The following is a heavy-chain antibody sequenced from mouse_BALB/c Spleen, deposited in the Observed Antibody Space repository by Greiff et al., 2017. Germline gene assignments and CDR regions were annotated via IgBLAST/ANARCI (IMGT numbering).Heavy chain of an antibody. CDR2: INPGSGGT. J-gene: IGHJ2*01. CDR1: GYAFTNYL. Sequence: QVQLKQSGAELVRPGTSVKVSCKASGYAFTNYLIEWVKQRPGQGLEWIGVINPGSGGTNYNEKFKGKATLTADKSSSTAYMQLSSLTSDDSAVYFCARDYYYGSSYFDYWGQGTTLTVSS. D-gene: IGHD1-1*01. V-gene: IGHV1-54*01. CDR3: ARDYYYGSSYFDY.